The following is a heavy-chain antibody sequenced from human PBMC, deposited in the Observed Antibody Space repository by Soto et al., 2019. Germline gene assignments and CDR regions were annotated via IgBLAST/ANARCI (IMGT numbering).Heavy chain of an antibody. D-gene: IGHD5-18*01. V-gene: IGHV1-46*01. Sequence: ASVKVSCKASGYTFTSYYMHWVRQAPGQGLEWMGIINPSGGSTSYAQKFQGRVTVTRDTSTSTVYMELSSLRSEDTAVYYCAREYSYGAYYYYGMDVWGQGTTVTVSS. CDR2: INPSGGST. CDR1: GYTFTSYY. J-gene: IGHJ6*02. CDR3: AREYSYGAYYYYGMDV.